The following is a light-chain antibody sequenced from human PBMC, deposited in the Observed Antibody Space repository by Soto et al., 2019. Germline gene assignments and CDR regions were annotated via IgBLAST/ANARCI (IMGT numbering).Light chain of an antibody. J-gene: IGLJ2*01. CDR1: NIGSKS. Sequence: SYELTQPPSVSVAPGKTARITCGGNNIGSKSVHWYQQKPGQAPVLVIDYDTDRPSGIPERFSGSNSGNTATLTISRVEAGDEADYYCQVWDSSSDHVVFGGGTKLTVL. CDR3: QVWDSSSDHVV. V-gene: IGLV3-21*04. CDR2: YDT.